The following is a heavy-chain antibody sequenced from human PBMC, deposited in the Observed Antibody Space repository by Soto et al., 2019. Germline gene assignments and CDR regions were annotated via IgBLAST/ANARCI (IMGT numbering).Heavy chain of an antibody. CDR2: INRDGSKK. CDR3: ARDVSPANSSLYLDAFDI. Sequence: EVQLEESGGDLVQPGGSLRLSCAASGFTLSAYWMTWVRQAPGKGLEWVANINRDGSKKSYLDSVRGRFTISRDNVGNSLYLQMDSLRAADTALYYCARDVSPANSSLYLDAFDIWGQGTMVTVSS. J-gene: IGHJ3*02. D-gene: IGHD6-13*01. V-gene: IGHV3-7*05. CDR1: GFTLSAYW.